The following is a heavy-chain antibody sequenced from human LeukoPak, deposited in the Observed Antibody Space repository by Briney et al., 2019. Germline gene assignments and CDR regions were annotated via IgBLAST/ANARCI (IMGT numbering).Heavy chain of an antibody. CDR2: ISYDGSNK. CDR1: GFIFSSYG. V-gene: IGHV3-30*04. CDR3: ARVDGYDTLTGRDDAFDI. D-gene: IGHD3-9*01. J-gene: IGHJ3*02. Sequence: GGSLRLSCAASGFIFSSYGMHWVRQAPGKGLEWVAVISYDGSNKYYADSVKGRFTISRDNSKNTLYLQMNSLRAEDTAVYYCARVDGYDTLTGRDDAFDIWGQGAMVTVSS.